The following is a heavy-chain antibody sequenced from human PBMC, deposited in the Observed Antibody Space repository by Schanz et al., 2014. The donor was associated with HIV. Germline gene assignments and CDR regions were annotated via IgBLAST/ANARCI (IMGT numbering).Heavy chain of an antibody. D-gene: IGHD2-15*01. Sequence: QVQLVQSGAEVKKPGASVKVSCKASGYTFFSYDINWVRQATGLGLEWMGRMNPNSGETAYAQKFEGRLIMARDTSITTAYMELTSLRSEDTAVYYCARDLGEVVAARHWGQGTLVTVSS. J-gene: IGHJ4*02. CDR1: GYTFFSYD. CDR2: MNPNSGET. V-gene: IGHV1-8*01. CDR3: ARDLGEVVAARH.